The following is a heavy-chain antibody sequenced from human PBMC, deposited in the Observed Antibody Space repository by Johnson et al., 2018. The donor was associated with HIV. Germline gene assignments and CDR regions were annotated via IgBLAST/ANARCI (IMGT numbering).Heavy chain of an antibody. J-gene: IGHJ3*02. V-gene: IGHV3-30-3*01. D-gene: IGHD5/OR15-5a*01. CDR2: ISYDGSNK. Sequence: QMQLVESGGGLVQPGRSLRLSCAASGFTFSSYAMHWVRQAPGKGLEWVAVISYDGSNKYYADSVKGRFTISRDNSKNTLYLQMNSLRPEDTAVYYCARPGGVYSAFDIWGQGTMVTVSS. CDR1: GFTFSSYA. CDR3: ARPGGVYSAFDI.